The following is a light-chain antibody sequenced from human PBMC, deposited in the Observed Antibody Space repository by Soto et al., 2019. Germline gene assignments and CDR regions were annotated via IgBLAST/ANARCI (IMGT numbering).Light chain of an antibody. V-gene: IGKV1-5*03. Sequence: DIQMTQSPSTLSGSVGDRVTITCRASQTISSWLAWYQQKPGKAPKLLIYKASTLKSGVPSRFSGSGSGTEFTLTISSLQPDDFATHYCQHYNSYSEAFRYGTKVNIK. CDR2: KAS. CDR3: QHYNSYSEA. J-gene: IGKJ1*01. CDR1: QTISSW.